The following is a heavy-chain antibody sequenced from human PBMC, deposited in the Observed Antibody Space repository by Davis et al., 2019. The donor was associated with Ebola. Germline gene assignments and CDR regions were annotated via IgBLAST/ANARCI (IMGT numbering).Heavy chain of an antibody. CDR2: IRNRVYGSTT. CDR1: GFTFSDHY. J-gene: IGHJ4*02. D-gene: IGHD2-8*02. Sequence: LKISCAASGFTFSDHYMDWVRQAPGEGLEWVGRIRNRVYGSTTEYAASVKGRFIISRDDSKNSLYLQMNSLKTEDTAVYYCARALGSTFSGFDYWGQGTLVTVSS. V-gene: IGHV3-72*01. CDR3: ARALGSTFSGFDY.